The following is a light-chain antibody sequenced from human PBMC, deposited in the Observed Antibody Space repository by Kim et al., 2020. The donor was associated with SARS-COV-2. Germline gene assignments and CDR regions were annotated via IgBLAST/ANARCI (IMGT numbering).Light chain of an antibody. CDR3: QQYNNWPFT. CDR1: QILRNN. J-gene: IGKJ3*01. Sequence: LSPEDSATLSCRPSQILRNNLAWYQQKPGQVLRLLIYGASIRATDIPARFSGSGSGTEYTLTIDSLQCDDFAVYYCQQYNNWPFTFGPGTKVDIK. V-gene: IGKV3-15*01. CDR2: GAS.